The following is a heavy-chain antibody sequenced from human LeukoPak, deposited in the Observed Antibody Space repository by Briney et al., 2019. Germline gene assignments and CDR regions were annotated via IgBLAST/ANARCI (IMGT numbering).Heavy chain of an antibody. CDR1: GFTFSSYA. D-gene: IGHD3-22*01. V-gene: IGHV3-23*01. J-gene: IGHJ4*02. CDR2: VSGSGGYT. Sequence: GGSLRLSCAASGFTFSSYARSWVRQAPGKGLEWVSSVSGSGGYTYYAGSVKGRFTISRDNSKNTLYLQMNSLRAEDTAIYYCAKDRPNYYDSSGHYYRRDGDYWGQGTLVTVSS. CDR3: AKDRPNYYDSSGHYYRRDGDY.